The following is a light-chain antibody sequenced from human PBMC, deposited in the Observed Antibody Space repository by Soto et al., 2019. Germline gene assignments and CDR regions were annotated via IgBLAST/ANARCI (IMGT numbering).Light chain of an antibody. CDR1: SNYVGRYNY. J-gene: IGLJ1*01. CDR3: NSYTTSSTYV. V-gene: IGLV2-14*03. Sequence: SLKQPAALSWAPGQLVTTFCPGNSNYVGRYNYVSWYQHHPGKAPKLIFYDVSNRPSGVSERFSVSKSGYTASLTISGLQAEDEADYYCNSYTTSSTYVFGTGTRSPS. CDR2: DVS.